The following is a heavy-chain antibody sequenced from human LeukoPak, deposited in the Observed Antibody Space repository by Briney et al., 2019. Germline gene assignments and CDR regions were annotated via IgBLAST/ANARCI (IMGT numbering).Heavy chain of an antibody. CDR2: LSHSGSS. CDR1: GGSVSSYY. V-gene: IGHV4-59*02. CDR3: ARARYANAWYAFDI. Sequence: PSETLSLTCTVSGGSVSSYYWSWIRRPPGRGLEWIAYLSHSGSSDSNPSLTIRVTTLVDTSKNQFSLKLTSVTAADTAVYYCARARYANAWYAFDIWGHGTMVTVSS. D-gene: IGHD2-2*01. J-gene: IGHJ3*02.